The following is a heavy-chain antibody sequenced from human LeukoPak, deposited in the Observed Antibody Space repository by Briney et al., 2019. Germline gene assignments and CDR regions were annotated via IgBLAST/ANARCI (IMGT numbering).Heavy chain of an antibody. CDR1: GDSFGPFS. V-gene: IGHV4-4*09. J-gene: IGHJ4*02. D-gene: IGHD1-1*01. Sequence: SQTLSLSCTLSGDSFGPFSWSWIRQPPGQGLEWIAYIQASGDTSVRPALKSRVPISMNMSRNEFFLKLSSVTAADTAVYYCARLVRAWNDHFDSCGQGTLVTVSS. CDR2: IQASGDT. CDR3: ARLVRAWNDHFDS.